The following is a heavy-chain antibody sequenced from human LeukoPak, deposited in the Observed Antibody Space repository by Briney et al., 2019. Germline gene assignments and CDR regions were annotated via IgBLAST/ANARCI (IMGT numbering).Heavy chain of an antibody. D-gene: IGHD2-2*01. V-gene: IGHV4-4*07. CDR1: GGSINGYY. CDR2: VYSSGNT. J-gene: IGHJ3*02. Sequence: SETLSLTCTVSGGSINGYYWSWIRQTAGKGLEWIGRVYSSGNTNYAPSLQSRVTMSIDTSNNHFSLRLNFVTAADTAIYYCARTLVPGVRGAFDIWGRGTMVTVSS. CDR3: ARTLVPGVRGAFDI.